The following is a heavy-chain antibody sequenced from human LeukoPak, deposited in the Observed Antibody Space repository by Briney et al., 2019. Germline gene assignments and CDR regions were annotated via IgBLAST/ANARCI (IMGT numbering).Heavy chain of an antibody. J-gene: IGHJ4*02. V-gene: IGHV3-30*02. CDR3: AKDSYSSSWYVSDPRFDY. Sequence: GGSLRLSCAASGFTFSSYGMHWVRQAPGKGLEWVAFIRYDGSNKYYADSVKGRFTISRDNSKNTLYLQMNSLRAGDTAVYYCAKDSYSSSWYVSDPRFDYWGQGTLVTVSS. CDR2: IRYDGSNK. D-gene: IGHD6-13*01. CDR1: GFTFSSYG.